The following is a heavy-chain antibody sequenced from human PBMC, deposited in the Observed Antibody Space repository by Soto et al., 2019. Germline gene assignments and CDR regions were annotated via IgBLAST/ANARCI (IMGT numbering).Heavy chain of an antibody. CDR2: ITPNSGGT. J-gene: IGHJ6*02. CDR1: GYTFTGYY. Sequence: ASVKVSCKAFGYTFTGYYIHWVRQAPGQGLEWMGWITPNSGGTNSAQKFQGRLTMTRDTSISTAYMELSRLTSDDTAVYYCATVISAITTNYHYYGMAVWGRGTTVTVSS. CDR3: ATVISAITTNYHYYGMAV. D-gene: IGHD3-3*01. V-gene: IGHV1-2*02.